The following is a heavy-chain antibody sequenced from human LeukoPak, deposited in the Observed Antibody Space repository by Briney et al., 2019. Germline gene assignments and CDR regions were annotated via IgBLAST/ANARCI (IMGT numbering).Heavy chain of an antibody. CDR3: ARTTLDRSGGIFDY. J-gene: IGHJ4*02. V-gene: IGHV1-2*02. Sequence: ASVKVSCKASGYTFTGYYMHWVRQAPGQGLEWMGWINPNSGGTNYAQKFQGRVTMTRDTSISTAYMELSRLRSDDTAVYYCARTTLDRSGGIFDYWGQGTLVTVSS. CDR2: INPNSGGT. D-gene: IGHD3-10*01. CDR1: GYTFTGYY.